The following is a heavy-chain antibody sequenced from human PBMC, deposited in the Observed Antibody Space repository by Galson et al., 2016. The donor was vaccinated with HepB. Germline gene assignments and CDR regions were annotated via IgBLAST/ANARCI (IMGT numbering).Heavy chain of an antibody. V-gene: IGHV3-23*01. J-gene: IGHJ5*02. CDR3: VKDRPYGTGWYGCSES. CDR2: FRGRANT. CDR1: GYTFITSV. D-gene: IGHD6-13*01. Sequence: SLRLSCAASGYTFITSVMSWVRQTPGKGLEWVSSFRGRANTQYADSVRGRFTASRDDSKGTLFLQMNSLTADDTAVHYCVKDRPYGTGWYGCSESWGEGILVTVSS.